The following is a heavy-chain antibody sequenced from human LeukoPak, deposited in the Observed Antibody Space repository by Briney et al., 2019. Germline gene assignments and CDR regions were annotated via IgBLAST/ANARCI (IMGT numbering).Heavy chain of an antibody. D-gene: IGHD6-19*01. J-gene: IGHJ6*03. Sequence: SQTLSLTCAISVDSVSSNSAACNWIRQSPSRSLEWLGRTYYRSEWYNDYVLSVHSRITITQHPSKNQFSMQLNSVNPEATAVYYCARGYSSGWSYYYYYYYHMDVWGKGTTVTVSS. CDR1: VDSVSSNSAA. CDR2: TYYRSEWYN. CDR3: ARGYSSGWSYYYYYYYHMDV. V-gene: IGHV6-1*01.